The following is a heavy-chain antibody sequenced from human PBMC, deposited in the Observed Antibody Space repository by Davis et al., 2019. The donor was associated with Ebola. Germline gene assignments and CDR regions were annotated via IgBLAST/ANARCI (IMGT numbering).Heavy chain of an antibody. D-gene: IGHD3/OR15-3a*01. Sequence: GESLKISCAASGLIFNTNWMTWVRQPPGKGLEWVANIKQDGSETYYVDSVKGRFTISRDNAKNSLYLQMNNLGVEDTAVYYCARDLAEEFGFWTGYFDSWGQGIMVTVSS. J-gene: IGHJ4*02. CDR3: ARDLAEEFGFWTGYFDS. CDR2: IKQDGSET. V-gene: IGHV3-7*01. CDR1: GLIFNTNW.